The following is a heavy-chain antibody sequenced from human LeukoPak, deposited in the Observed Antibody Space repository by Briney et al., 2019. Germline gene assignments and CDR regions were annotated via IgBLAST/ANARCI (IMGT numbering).Heavy chain of an antibody. CDR2: INHSGST. D-gene: IGHD1-26*01. Sequence: SETLSLTCAVYGGSFSGYYWSWIRQPPGKGLEWIGEINHSGSTNYNPSLKSRVTISVDTSKNQFSLKLSSVTAADTAVYYCARRGGGRYSGSYAPTGYYYMDVWGKGTTVTVSS. CDR1: GGSFSGYY. J-gene: IGHJ6*03. V-gene: IGHV4-34*01. CDR3: ARRGGGRYSGSYAPTGYYYMDV.